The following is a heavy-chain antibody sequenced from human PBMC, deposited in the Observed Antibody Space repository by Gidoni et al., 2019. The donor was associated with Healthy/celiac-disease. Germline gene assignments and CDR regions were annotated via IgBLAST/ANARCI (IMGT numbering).Heavy chain of an antibody. CDR1: GFTFSSYG. V-gene: IGHV3-33*01. D-gene: IGHD3-3*01. J-gene: IGHJ6*02. CDR3: ARDYDFWSGYPPYYYGMDV. CDR2: IWYDGSNK. Sequence: QVQLVESGGGVVQPGRSLRLSCAASGFTFSSYGMHWVRQAPGKGLEWVAVIWYDGSNKYYADSVKGRFTISRDNSKNTLYLQMNSLRAEDTAVYYCARDYDFWSGYPPYYYGMDVWGQGTTVTVSS.